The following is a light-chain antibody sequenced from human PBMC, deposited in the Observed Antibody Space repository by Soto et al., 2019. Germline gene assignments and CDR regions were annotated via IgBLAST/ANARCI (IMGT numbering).Light chain of an antibody. J-gene: IGKJ1*01. V-gene: IGKV1-5*03. CDR2: KAS. CDR3: QHYKNYAEA. Sequence: DIQMTQSPSTLSGSVGDRVTITCRASQTISSWLAWYQQKPGKAPKLLIYKASTLKSGVPSRFSRSGSGTEFTLTISSLQTDDFATYYCQHYKNYAEAFGQGTKVELK. CDR1: QTISSW.